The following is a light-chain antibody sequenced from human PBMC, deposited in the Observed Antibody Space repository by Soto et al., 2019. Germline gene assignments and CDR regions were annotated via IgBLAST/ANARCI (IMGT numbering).Light chain of an antibody. CDR3: ISYTSKSTWV. CDR2: EVS. V-gene: IGLV2-14*01. Sequence: QSALTQPPSVSGSPGQSITISCTGTSSDLGGYKYVSWFQQHPGIVPKLMIYEVSNRPSGVSNRFSGSKSVNTASLTISGLQSEDEAYYYCISYTSKSTWVFGGGTKLTVL. CDR1: SSDLGGYKY. J-gene: IGLJ2*01.